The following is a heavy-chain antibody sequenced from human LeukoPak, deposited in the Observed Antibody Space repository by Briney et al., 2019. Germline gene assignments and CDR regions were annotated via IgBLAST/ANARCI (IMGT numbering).Heavy chain of an antibody. V-gene: IGHV1-18*01. J-gene: IGHJ6*02. Sequence: ASVKVSCKASGYTFTSYGISWVRQAPGQGLEWMGWISAYNGNTNYAQKLQGRVTMTTDTSTSTAYMELRSLRSADTAVYYCARVDIVVVPAAKGPYYYYGMDVWGQGTTVTVSS. CDR3: ARVDIVVVPAAKGPYYYYGMDV. D-gene: IGHD2-2*03. CDR1: GYTFTSYG. CDR2: ISAYNGNT.